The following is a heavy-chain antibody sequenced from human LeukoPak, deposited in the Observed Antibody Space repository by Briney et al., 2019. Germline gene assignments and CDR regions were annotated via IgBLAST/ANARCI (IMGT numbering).Heavy chain of an antibody. J-gene: IGHJ4*02. CDR2: ISAYNGNT. Sequence: EASVKVSCKASGGTFSSYAISWVRQAPGQGLEWMGWISAYNGNTDYAQKLQGRVTMTTDTSTSTAYMELRSLRSDDTAVYYCARDRRTMARGVPDYWGQGTLVTVSS. CDR1: GGTFSSYA. CDR3: ARDRRTMARGVPDY. D-gene: IGHD3-10*01. V-gene: IGHV1-18*01.